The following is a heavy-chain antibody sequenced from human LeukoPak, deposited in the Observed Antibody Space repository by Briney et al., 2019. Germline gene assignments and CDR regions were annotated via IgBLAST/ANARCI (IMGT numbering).Heavy chain of an antibody. J-gene: IGHJ6*02. V-gene: IGHV4-4*07. CDR1: GGSISGYH. CDR2: IFTSGST. CDR3: ARDPGGAVISPDYYYGMDV. D-gene: IGHD4-23*01. Sequence: PSETLSLTCSVSGGSISGYHWIWIRQPAGKGLEWIGRIFTSGSTSYNPSLKSRVTMSVDTSKNQFSLKLNSVTAADTAVYYCARDPGGAVISPDYYYGMDVWGQGTAVTVSS.